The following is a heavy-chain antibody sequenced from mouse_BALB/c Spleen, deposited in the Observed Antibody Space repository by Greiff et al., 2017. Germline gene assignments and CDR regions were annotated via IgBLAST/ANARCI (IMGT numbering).Heavy chain of an antibody. CDR1: GYTFTSYD. CDR2: IFPGDGST. D-gene: IGHD4-1*01. J-gene: IGHJ1*01. CDR3: ARMRVGHWYFDV. Sequence: VQLQQSGAELVKPGASVKLSCTASGYTFTSYDINWVRQRPEQGLEWIGWIFPGDGSTKYNEKFKGKATLTTDKSSSTAYMQLSRLTSEDSAVYVCARMRVGHWYFDVWGAGTTVTVSS. V-gene: IGHV1S56*01.